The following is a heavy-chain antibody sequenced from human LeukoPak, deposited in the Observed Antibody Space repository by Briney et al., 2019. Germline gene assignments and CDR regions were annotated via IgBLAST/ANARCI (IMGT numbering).Heavy chain of an antibody. CDR2: ISWNSGSI. D-gene: IGHD2-21*02. CDR1: GFTFDDYA. CDR3: AKELSSYCGGDCYSPPGMDV. Sequence: GGSLRLSCAASGFTFDDYAMHWVRQAPGKGLEWVSGISWNSGSIGYADSVKGRFTISRDNAKNSLYLQMNSLRAEDTALYYCAKELSSYCGGDCYSPPGMDVWGQGTTVTVSS. V-gene: IGHV3-9*01. J-gene: IGHJ6*02.